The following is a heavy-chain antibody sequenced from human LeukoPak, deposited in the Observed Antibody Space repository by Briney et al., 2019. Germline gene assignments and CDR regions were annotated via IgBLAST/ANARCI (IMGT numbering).Heavy chain of an antibody. CDR2: IYYSGST. D-gene: IGHD5-18*01. J-gene: IGHJ4*02. Sequence: WVRQPPGKGLEWIGSIYYSGSTYYNPSLKSRVTISVDTSKNQFSLKLSSVTAADTAVYYCALLGGYSYGPPDYWGQGTLVTVSS. CDR3: ALLGGYSYGPPDY. V-gene: IGHV4-39*07.